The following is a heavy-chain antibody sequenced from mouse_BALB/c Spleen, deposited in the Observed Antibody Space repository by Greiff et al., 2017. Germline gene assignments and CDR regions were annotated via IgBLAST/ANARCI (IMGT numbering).Heavy chain of an antibody. Sequence: DVMLVESGGGLVKPGGSLKLSCAASGFTFSDYYMYWVRQTPEKRLEWVATISDGGSYTYYPDSVKGRFTISRDNAKNNLYLQMSSLKSEDTAMYYCARGDGNPLYAMDYWGQGTSVTVSS. CDR1: GFTFSDYY. V-gene: IGHV5-4*02. D-gene: IGHD2-1*01. CDR2: ISDGGSYT. J-gene: IGHJ4*01. CDR3: ARGDGNPLYAMDY.